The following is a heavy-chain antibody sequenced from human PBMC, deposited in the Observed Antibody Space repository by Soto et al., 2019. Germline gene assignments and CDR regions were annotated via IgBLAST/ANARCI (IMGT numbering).Heavy chain of an antibody. CDR1: GFTFSSYS. Sequence: GGSLRLSCAASGFTFSSYSMNWVRQAPGKGLEWVSSISSSSSYIYYADSVKGRFTISRDNAKNSLYLQMNSLRAEDTAVYYCARVNSSSSGLDWFDPWGQGTLVTVSS. V-gene: IGHV3-21*01. J-gene: IGHJ5*02. CDR3: ARVNSSSSGLDWFDP. D-gene: IGHD6-6*01. CDR2: ISSSSSYI.